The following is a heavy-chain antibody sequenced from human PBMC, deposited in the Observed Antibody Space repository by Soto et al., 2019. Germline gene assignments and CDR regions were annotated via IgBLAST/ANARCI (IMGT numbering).Heavy chain of an antibody. CDR1: GGSISSYY. D-gene: IGHD6-13*01. V-gene: IGHV4-59*01. Sequence: SETLSLTCTVSGGSISSYYWSWIRQPPGKGLEWIGYIYYSGSTNYNPSLKSRVTISVDTSKNQFSLKLSSVTAADTAVYYCARGAAAGIGFYFDYWGQGTLVTVSS. CDR2: IYYSGST. CDR3: ARGAAAGIGFYFDY. J-gene: IGHJ4*02.